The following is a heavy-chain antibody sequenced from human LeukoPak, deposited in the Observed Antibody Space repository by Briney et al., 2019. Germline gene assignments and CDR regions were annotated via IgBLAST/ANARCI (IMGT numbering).Heavy chain of an antibody. CDR1: GFTFSSYG. J-gene: IGHJ4*02. CDR3: ARDSPGYLAYDS. V-gene: IGHV3-33*01. Sequence: GGSLRLSCAASGFTFSSYGMHWVRQAPGKGLEWVAVIWYDGNNKYYADSVKGRFTISRDNSKNTLFLQMNSLRAEDTAVYYCARDSPGYLAYDSWGQGTLVTVSS. CDR2: IWYDGNNK. D-gene: IGHD1-1*01.